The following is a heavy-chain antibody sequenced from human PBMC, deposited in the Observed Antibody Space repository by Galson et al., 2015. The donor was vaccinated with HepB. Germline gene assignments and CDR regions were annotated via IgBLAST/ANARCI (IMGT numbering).Heavy chain of an antibody. CDR2: IYTSGST. CDR3: ARDKIPEAWFDP. V-gene: IGHV4-4*07. D-gene: IGHD2-2*02. J-gene: IGHJ5*02. Sequence: LSLTCTVSGDSISSYYWSWIRQPAGKGLEWIGRIYTSGSTNYNPSLKSRVTMSVDTSKNQFSLRLNSVTAADTAVYYCARDKIPEAWFDPWGQGTLVTVSS. CDR1: GDSISSYY.